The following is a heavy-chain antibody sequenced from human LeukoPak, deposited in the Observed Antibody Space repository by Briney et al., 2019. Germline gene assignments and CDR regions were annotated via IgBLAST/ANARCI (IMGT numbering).Heavy chain of an antibody. CDR3: ARELYGSGSYMDY. CDR1: GFTLSSYS. D-gene: IGHD3-10*01. J-gene: IGHJ4*02. V-gene: IGHV3-48*02. Sequence: GGSPRLSRAASGFTLSSYSMNWVRHAPQKGLEWVSYISSSSSTISYADSVKGRFTISRDNAKNTLYLQMNSLRDEDTAVYYCARELYGSGSYMDYWGQGTLVTVSS. CDR2: ISSSSSTI.